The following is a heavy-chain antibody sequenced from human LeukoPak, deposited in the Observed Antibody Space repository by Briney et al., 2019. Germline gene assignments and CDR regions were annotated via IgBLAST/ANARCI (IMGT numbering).Heavy chain of an antibody. J-gene: IGHJ3*02. V-gene: IGHV4-39*07. CDR2: ISYIGSP. CDR3: ARAYSGSSVDAFDI. Sequence: SDTLSLTCTVSGGSITSTSYYWGWIRQPPGKGLEWIGTISYIGSPYYNPSLKSRVTISLHTSKNQFSLKLSSVTAADTAVYYCARAYSGSSVDAFDIWGQGTMDTVSS. D-gene: IGHD1-26*01. CDR1: GGSITSTSYY.